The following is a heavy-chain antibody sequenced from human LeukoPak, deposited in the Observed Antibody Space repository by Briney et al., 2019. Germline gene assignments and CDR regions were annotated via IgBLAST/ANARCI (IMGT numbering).Heavy chain of an antibody. J-gene: IGHJ4*02. D-gene: IGHD3-3*01. Sequence: SETLSLTCTVSGGSISSTNNYWGWIRQPPGKGLEWIGSIFYSGNSYYNPSLKSRVTIAEDTTDNHFSLKLSSVTADKTAEYYCAGPSAWFDYWGQGTVVTVSS. V-gene: IGHV4-39*02. CDR3: AGPSAWFDY. CDR2: IFYSGNS. CDR1: GGSISSTNNY.